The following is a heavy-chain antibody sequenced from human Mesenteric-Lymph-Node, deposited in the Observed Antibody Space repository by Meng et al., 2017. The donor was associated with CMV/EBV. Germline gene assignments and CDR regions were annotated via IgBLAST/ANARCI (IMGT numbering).Heavy chain of an antibody. CDR3: ARDWSRGSSIYY. V-gene: IGHV1-2*02. CDR2: INPNSGGT. CDR1: GYTFTGYY. J-gene: IGHJ4*02. Sequence: ASVKVSCKASGYTFTGYYMHWVRQAPGQGLEWMGWINPNSGGTNYAQKFQGRVTMTRDTSISTAYMELSRLRSDDTAVYYCARDWSRGSSIYYWGQGTLVTVSS. D-gene: IGHD1-26*01.